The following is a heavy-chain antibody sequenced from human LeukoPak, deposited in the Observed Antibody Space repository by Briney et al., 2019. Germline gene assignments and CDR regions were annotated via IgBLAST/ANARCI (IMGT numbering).Heavy chain of an antibody. D-gene: IGHD6-6*01. CDR2: INHSGST. Sequence: PSETLSLTCAVYGGSFSGYYWSWIRQPPGKGLEWIGEINHSGSTNYNPSLKSRVTISVDTSKNQFSLKLSSVTAADTAVYYCARGDKRARPSYYYYYMDVWGKGTTVTVSS. J-gene: IGHJ6*03. CDR1: GGSFSGYY. V-gene: IGHV4-34*01. CDR3: ARGDKRARPSYYYYYMDV.